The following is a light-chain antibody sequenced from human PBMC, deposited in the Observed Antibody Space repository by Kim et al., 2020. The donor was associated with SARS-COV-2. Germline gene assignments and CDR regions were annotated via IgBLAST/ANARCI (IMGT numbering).Light chain of an antibody. CDR2: DVS. V-gene: IGLV2-14*03. Sequence: GQSHTISCTGHSSRVGAYNNVSGCQQHPDKAPKLIIYDVSDRPSGVSNHCSGAKSGNTASLTISGLRAADEADYYCTSYTGADTVVFGSGTQLTVL. CDR3: TSYTGADTVV. J-gene: IGLJ2*01. CDR1: SSRVGAYNN.